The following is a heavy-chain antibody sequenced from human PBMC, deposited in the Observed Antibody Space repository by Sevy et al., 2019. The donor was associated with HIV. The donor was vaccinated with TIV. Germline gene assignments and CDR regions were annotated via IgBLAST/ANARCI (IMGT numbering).Heavy chain of an antibody. J-gene: IGHJ4*02. CDR3: AKALGARGGFDY. Sequence: GGSLRLPCAASGFTFSSYGMHWVRLAPGKGLEWVAVLSYDGSNKNYADSVKGRFTISRDNSKNTLYLQMNSLRAEDTAVYYCAKALGARGGFDYWGQGTLVTVSS. CDR1: GFTFSSYG. CDR2: LSYDGSNK. V-gene: IGHV3-30*18. D-gene: IGHD1-26*01.